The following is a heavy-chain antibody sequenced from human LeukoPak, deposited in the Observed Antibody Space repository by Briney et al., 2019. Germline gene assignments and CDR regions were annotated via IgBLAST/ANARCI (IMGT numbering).Heavy chain of an antibody. J-gene: IGHJ4*02. CDR2: IYYSGST. D-gene: IGHD1-26*01. Sequence: PSESLSLTCTVAGGSISSSSYYWGWIRQPPGKGLEWIGSIYYSGSTYYNPSLKSRVTISVDTSKNQFSLKLSSVTAADTAVYYCARDLGGSPSHFDYWGQGTLVTVSS. CDR1: GGSISSSSYY. V-gene: IGHV4-39*07. CDR3: ARDLGGSPSHFDY.